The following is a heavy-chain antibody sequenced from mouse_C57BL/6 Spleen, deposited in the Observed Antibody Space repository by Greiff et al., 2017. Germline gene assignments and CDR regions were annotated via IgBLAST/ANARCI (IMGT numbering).Heavy chain of an antibody. CDR1: GYSFTGYY. CDR3: ARNGYYVDAMDY. V-gene: IGHV1-42*01. CDR2: INPSTGGT. D-gene: IGHD2-3*01. J-gene: IGHJ4*01. Sequence: EVQLHQSGPELVKPGASVKISCKASGYSFTGYYMNWVKQSPEKSLEWIGEINPSTGGTTYNQKFKSKATLTVDKSSSTAYMQLKSLTSEDSAVYYCARNGYYVDAMDYWGQGTSVTVSS.